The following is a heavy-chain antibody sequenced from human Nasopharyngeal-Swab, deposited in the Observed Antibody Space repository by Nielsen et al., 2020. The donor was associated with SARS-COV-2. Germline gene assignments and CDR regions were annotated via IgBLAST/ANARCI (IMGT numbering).Heavy chain of an antibody. CDR1: GGSISRYY. D-gene: IGHD3-22*01. J-gene: IGHJ4*02. V-gene: IGHV4-59*13. CDR2: NYYSGST. Sequence: SATLSLTCTVSGGSISRYYWSCIRQPPRKGLEWIGYNYYSGSTNDNPSLKSRVSISVDKSKNQFSLKLSSVTAADTAVYYCARDRKAYYDSSGFDYWGQGTLVTVSS. CDR3: ARDRKAYYDSSGFDY.